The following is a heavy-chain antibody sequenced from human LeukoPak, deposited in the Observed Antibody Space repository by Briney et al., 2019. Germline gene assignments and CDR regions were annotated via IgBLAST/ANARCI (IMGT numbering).Heavy chain of an antibody. D-gene: IGHD1-14*01. CDR2: IKEDGSEK. V-gene: IGHV3-7*01. CDR3: ARGFAYNTFDY. Sequence: GGSLRLSCAASGFTFSSYAMSWVRQAAGKGLEWVANIKEDGSEKNYVDSVKGRFTISRDNTKNSLYLQLSSLRDEDTAVYYCARGFAYNTFDYWAWEPWSPSPQ. CDR1: GFTFSSYA. J-gene: IGHJ4*02.